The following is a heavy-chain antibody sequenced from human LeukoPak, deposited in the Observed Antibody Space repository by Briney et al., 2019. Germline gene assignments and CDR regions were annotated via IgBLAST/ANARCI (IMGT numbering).Heavy chain of an antibody. Sequence: GRSLRLSCAASGFTFDDYAMHWVRQAPGKGLEWVSGISWNSGSIGYADSVKGRFTISRDNSRNTLYLQMSSLRAEDTAVYYCAKDGDFWSGYSDLWGQGTVVTVSS. D-gene: IGHD3-3*01. CDR3: AKDGDFWSGYSDL. CDR2: ISWNSGSI. CDR1: GFTFDDYA. V-gene: IGHV3-9*01. J-gene: IGHJ5*02.